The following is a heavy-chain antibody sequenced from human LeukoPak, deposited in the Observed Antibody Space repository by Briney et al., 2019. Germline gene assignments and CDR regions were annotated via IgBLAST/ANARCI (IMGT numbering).Heavy chain of an antibody. D-gene: IGHD3-10*01. CDR2: IYSGGST. J-gene: IGHJ4*02. CDR1: GFTVSSNY. Sequence: GGSLRLSCADSGFTVSSNYMTWVRQAPGKGLEWVSVIYSGGSTYYADSVKGRFTISRDNAKNTVYLQMNNLRAEDTALYYCGRQAYGGSPPLLWAQSARVT. V-gene: IGHV3-53*01. CDR3: GRQAYGGSPPLL.